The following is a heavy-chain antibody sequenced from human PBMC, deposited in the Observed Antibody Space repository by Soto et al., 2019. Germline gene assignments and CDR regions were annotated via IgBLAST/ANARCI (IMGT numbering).Heavy chain of an antibody. V-gene: IGHV1-69*02. J-gene: IGHJ6*02. Sequence: QVQLVQSGAEVKKPGSSVKVSCKASGGTFSSYTISWVRQAPGQGLEWMGRIIPILGIANYAQKFQGRVTITAAKSTSTAYMELSSLRSEDTAVYYCARAICSSTSCYLHTYYYGMDVWGQGTTVTVSS. CDR2: IIPILGIA. CDR3: ARAICSSTSCYLHTYYYGMDV. CDR1: GGTFSSYT. D-gene: IGHD2-2*01.